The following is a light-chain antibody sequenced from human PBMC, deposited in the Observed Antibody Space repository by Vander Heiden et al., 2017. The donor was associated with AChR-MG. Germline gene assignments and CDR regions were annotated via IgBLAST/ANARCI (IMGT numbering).Light chain of an antibody. CDR1: QSVNTL. CDR2: DAL. J-gene: IGKJ1*01. V-gene: IGKV3-11*01. Sequence: ELVLTQSPATLSLSPGETANLSCRASQSVNTLLAWYQHIPGQPPRLLIFDALERATGIPPRFSGSGSGTDFTLTLSRLEAEDFAVYYCQQRTYWPRTFGQGTHVEIK. CDR3: QQRTYWPRT.